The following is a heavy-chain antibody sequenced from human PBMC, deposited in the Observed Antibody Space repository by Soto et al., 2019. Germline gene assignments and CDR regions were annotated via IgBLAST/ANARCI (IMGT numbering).Heavy chain of an antibody. J-gene: IGHJ6*02. CDR2: IYYSGST. CDR3: ARDRRYYYDSSGYFKHGMDV. CDR1: GGSISSGDYY. V-gene: IGHV4-30-4*01. D-gene: IGHD3-22*01. Sequence: KTSETLSLTCTVSGGSISSGDYYWSWIRQPPGKGLEWIGYIYYSGSTYYNPSLKSRVTISVDTSKNQFSLKLSSVTAADTAVYYCARDRRYYYDSSGYFKHGMDVWGQGTTVTVSS.